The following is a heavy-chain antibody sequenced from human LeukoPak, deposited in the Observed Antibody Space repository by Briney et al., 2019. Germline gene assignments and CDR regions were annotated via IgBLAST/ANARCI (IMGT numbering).Heavy chain of an antibody. J-gene: IGHJ5*02. V-gene: IGHV1-46*01. Sequence: GSSVKVSCKASGGTFSSYAISWVRQAPGQGLEWMGIINPSGGSTSYAQKFQGRVTMTRDTSTSTVYMELSSLRSEDTAVYYCAREATMVRGLPAGAWGQGTLVTVSS. D-gene: IGHD3-10*01. CDR3: AREATMVRGLPAGA. CDR2: INPSGGST. CDR1: GGTFSSYA.